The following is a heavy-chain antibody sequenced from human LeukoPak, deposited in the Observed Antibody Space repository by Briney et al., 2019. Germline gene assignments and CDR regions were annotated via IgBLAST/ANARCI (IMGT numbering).Heavy chain of an antibody. CDR3: ARDERAAAAGSEYHFDY. Sequence: ASVKVSCKVSGYTLTELSMHWVRQAPGKGLEWMGWINPNSGGTNYAQKFQGWVTMTGDTSISTAYMELRSLKSDDTAVYYCARDERAAAAGSEYHFDYWGQGTLVTVSS. CDR2: INPNSGGT. D-gene: IGHD6-13*01. CDR1: GYTLTELS. J-gene: IGHJ4*02. V-gene: IGHV1-2*04.